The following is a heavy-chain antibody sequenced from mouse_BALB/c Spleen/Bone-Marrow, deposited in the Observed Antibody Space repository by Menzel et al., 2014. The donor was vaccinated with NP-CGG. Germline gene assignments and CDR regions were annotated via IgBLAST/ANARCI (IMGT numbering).Heavy chain of an antibody. CDR3: AGITTVDY. CDR1: GFTFRCYA. Sequence: EVQVVESGGGLVKPGGSLKLSCAASGFTFRCYAMSWVRQTPEKRLEWVASISSGGTIYYPDSVKGRFTISRDNARNILYLQMSSLRSEDTAMYYCAGITTVDYWGQGTSVTVSA. V-gene: IGHV5-6-5*01. D-gene: IGHD1-1*01. J-gene: IGHJ4*01. CDR2: ISSGGTI.